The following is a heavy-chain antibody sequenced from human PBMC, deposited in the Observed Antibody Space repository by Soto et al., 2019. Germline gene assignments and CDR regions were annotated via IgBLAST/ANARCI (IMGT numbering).Heavy chain of an antibody. CDR1: GFSLSTSGMR. CDR2: IDWDDDK. J-gene: IGHJ4*02. V-gene: IGHV2-70*04. CDR3: ARITYSSGADY. D-gene: IGHD6-19*01. Sequence: SGPTLVNPTQTLTLTCTFSGFSLSTSGMRVSWIRQPPGKALEWLARIDWDDDKFYSTSLKTRLTISKDTSKNQVVLTITNMDPVDTATYYCARITYSSGADYWGQGTLVTVSS.